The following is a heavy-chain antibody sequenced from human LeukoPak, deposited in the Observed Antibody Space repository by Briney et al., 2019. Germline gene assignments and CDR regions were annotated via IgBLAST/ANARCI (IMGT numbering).Heavy chain of an antibody. J-gene: IGHJ4*02. CDR3: TADMPASSRAADY. V-gene: IGHV3-15*01. Sequence: AGTLRLSCAASGFTFSDAWMSWVRQAPGMGLEWVGRIKTKADGGTTEYAAPVKGRFSISRDDSKTTLYLQINGLRSEDTVVYYCTADMPASSRAADYWGQGTLVSVSS. CDR2: IKTKADGGTT. D-gene: IGHD2-15*01. CDR1: GFTFSDAW.